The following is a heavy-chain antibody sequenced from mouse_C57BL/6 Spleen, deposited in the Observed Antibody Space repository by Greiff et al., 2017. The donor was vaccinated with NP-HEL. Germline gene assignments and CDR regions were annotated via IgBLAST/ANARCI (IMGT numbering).Heavy chain of an antibody. CDR1: GSTFPSYW. V-gene: IGHV1-53*01. J-gene: IGHJ1*03. D-gene: IGHD2-2*01. CDR3: ARHGTGRGYYRYFDV. Sequence: QVQLQQPGPELVKPGASVKLSCKASGSTFPSYWLPWVKQRPGQGLEWIGNINPSNGGTNYNEKFKSKATLTVDNSSSTAYMQLSSLTSEDSAVYYCARHGTGRGYYRYFDVWGTGTTVTVSS. CDR2: INPSNGGT.